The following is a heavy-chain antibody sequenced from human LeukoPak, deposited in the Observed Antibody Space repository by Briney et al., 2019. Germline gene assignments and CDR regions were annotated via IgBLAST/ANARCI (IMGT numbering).Heavy chain of an antibody. CDR3: AKDSVVVTAIRVGYYFDY. D-gene: IGHD2-21*02. J-gene: IGHJ4*02. CDR1: GFTFSSYA. V-gene: IGHV3-23*01. Sequence: GGSLRLSCAASGFTFSSYAMGWVRQAPGKGLEWVSAISGSGGSTYYADSVKGRFTISRDNSKNTLYLQMNSLRAEDTAVYYCAKDSVVVTAIRVGYYFDYWGQGTLVTVSS. CDR2: ISGSGGST.